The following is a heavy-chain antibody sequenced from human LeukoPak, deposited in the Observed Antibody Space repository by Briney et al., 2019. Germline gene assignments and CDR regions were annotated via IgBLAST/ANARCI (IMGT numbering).Heavy chain of an antibody. Sequence: TXSLTCTVSGGSIXSSSYYWGWIRQPPGKGLEWIGSIYYSGSTYYNPSLKSRVTISVDTSKNQFSLKLSSVTAADTAVYYCARDGVAVEASLNWFDPWGQGTLVTVSS. CDR2: IYYSGST. V-gene: IGHV4-39*02. CDR1: GGSIXSSSYY. CDR3: ARDGVAVEASLNWFDP. D-gene: IGHD6-19*01. J-gene: IGHJ5*02.